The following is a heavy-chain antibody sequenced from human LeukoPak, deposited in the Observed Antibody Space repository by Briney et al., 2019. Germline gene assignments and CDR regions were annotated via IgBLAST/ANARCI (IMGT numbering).Heavy chain of an antibody. CDR2: IYTGGST. Sequence: SETLSLTCTVSGGSISSYYWSWIRQPAGKGLEWIGRIYTGGSTTYNTSLKSRVTMSVDTSKNQFSLKLSSVTAADTAVYYCASGPYGKTYKDLWSGPYDMDVWGQGTTVTVSS. CDR1: GGSISSYY. CDR3: ASGPYGKTYKDLWSGPYDMDV. D-gene: IGHD3-3*01. V-gene: IGHV4-4*07. J-gene: IGHJ6*02.